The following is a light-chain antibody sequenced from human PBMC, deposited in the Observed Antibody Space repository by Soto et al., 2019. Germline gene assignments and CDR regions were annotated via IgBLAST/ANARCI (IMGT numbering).Light chain of an antibody. CDR1: QSVRGSY. J-gene: IGKJ1*01. V-gene: IGKV3-20*01. CDR2: GAA. CDR3: QQYGSSST. Sequence: EMVLTHSPGTLSLSPGERAALSSRASQSVRGSYLAWYQQKPGQAPRLLIFGAASRATGIPDRFSGRGSGTDFTLTISRLEPEDFAVYYCQQYGSSSTFGQGTKVDIK.